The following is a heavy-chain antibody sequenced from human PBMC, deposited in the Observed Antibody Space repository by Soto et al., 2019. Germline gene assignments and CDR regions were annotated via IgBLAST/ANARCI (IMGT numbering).Heavy chain of an antibody. J-gene: IGHJ5*02. D-gene: IGHD6-13*01. V-gene: IGHV3-21*01. Sequence: XGSLRLSCSASGFTFRSFTMNWVRQAPGKGLEWVSTISSNSAYIYYADALRGRFTISRDNAKNSLHLQMNSLRAEDTAVYYCTRDASRDSSARGWFDPWGQGTLVTAPQ. CDR1: GFTFRSFT. CDR3: TRDASRDSSARGWFDP. CDR2: ISSNSAYI.